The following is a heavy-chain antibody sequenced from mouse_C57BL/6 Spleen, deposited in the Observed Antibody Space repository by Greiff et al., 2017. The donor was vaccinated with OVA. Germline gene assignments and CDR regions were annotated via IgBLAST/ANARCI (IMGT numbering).Heavy chain of an antibody. Sequence: QVQLQQPGAELVRPGTSVKLSCKASGYTFTSYWMHWVKQRPGQGLEWIGVIDPSDSYTNYNQKFKGKATLTVDTSSSTAYMQLSSLTSEDSAVYYCARSYDGYGGFAYWGQGTLVTVSA. J-gene: IGHJ3*01. CDR3: ARSYDGYGGFAY. V-gene: IGHV1-59*01. D-gene: IGHD2-3*01. CDR2: IDPSDSYT. CDR1: GYTFTSYW.